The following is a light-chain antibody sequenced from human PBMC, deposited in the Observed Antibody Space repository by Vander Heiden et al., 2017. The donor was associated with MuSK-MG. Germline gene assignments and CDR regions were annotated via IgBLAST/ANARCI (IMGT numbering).Light chain of an antibody. J-gene: IGLJ3*02. CDR3: SSYTSSSTLWV. Sequence: QSALTQPASVPRSPAQSLTPSPTGTSSAVVGYNSVSCYQQHPARAPQPLIYDVSNRPSGVSNRFSGSKTGNTASLTISGLQAEDEADYYCSSYTSSSTLWVFGGGTKLTVL. CDR1: SSAVVGYNS. CDR2: DVS. V-gene: IGLV2-14*03.